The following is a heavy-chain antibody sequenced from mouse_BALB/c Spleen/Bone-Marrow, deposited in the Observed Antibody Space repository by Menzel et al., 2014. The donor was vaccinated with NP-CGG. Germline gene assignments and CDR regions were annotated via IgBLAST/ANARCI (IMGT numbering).Heavy chain of an antibody. J-gene: IGHJ4*01. CDR3: ARWLLPCYAMDY. CDR2: IYPSIVNT. Sequence: VQLQQSGAELVKPGASLKLSCKASGYTFTTYYIHWVKQRPGQGLEWIGWIYPSIVNTNYNGKFRGKATLTADKSSITAYMQISRLTSEDSAVYFCARWLLPCYAMDYWGQGPSVTVSS. D-gene: IGHD2-3*01. CDR1: GYTFTTYY. V-gene: IGHV1S56*01.